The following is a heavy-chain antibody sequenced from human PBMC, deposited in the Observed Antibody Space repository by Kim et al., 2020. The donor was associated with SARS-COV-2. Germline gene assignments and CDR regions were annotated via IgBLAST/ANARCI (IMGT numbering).Heavy chain of an antibody. CDR2: IYYSGST. J-gene: IGHJ4*02. D-gene: IGHD6-13*01. Sequence: SETLSLTCTVSGGSISSSSYYWGWIRQPPGKGLEWIGSIYYSGSTYYNPSLKSRVTISVDTSKNQFSLKLNSVTAADTAVYYCASWSGRGVEAAAGLIDYWGQGTLVTVSS. V-gene: IGHV4-39*01. CDR1: GGSISSSSYY. CDR3: ASWSGRGVEAAAGLIDY.